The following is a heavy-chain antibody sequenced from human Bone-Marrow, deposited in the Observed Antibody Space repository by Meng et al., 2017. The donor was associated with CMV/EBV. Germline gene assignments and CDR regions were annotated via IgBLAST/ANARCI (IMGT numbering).Heavy chain of an antibody. CDR1: GYTFTSYG. CDR3: ARVGWEPPPDY. Sequence: CKASGYTFTSYGISWVRQGPGQGLEGMGWISAYNGNTNYAQKLQGRVTMTTDTSTSTAYMELRSLRSDDTAVYYCARVGWEPPPDYWGQGTLVTVSS. CDR2: ISAYNGNT. V-gene: IGHV1-18*01. J-gene: IGHJ4*02. D-gene: IGHD1-26*01.